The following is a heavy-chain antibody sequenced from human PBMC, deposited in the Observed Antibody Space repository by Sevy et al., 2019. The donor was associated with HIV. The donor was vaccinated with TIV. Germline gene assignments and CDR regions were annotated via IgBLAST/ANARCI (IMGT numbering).Heavy chain of an antibody. D-gene: IGHD2-21*01. CDR1: GFAFSDHY. J-gene: IGHJ6*03. CDR2: IRNRPNRYTT. V-gene: IGHV3-72*01. Sequence: GGSLRLSCAASGFAFSDHYVDWVRQAPGKGLEWVGRIRNRPNRYTTEYAASVEGRFTISRDDSRHSLYLQMNSLKTGDSAVYYGVRGPNCGVGGCQQISPYCLDVWGKGATVTVSS. CDR3: VRGPNCGVGGCQQISPYCLDV.